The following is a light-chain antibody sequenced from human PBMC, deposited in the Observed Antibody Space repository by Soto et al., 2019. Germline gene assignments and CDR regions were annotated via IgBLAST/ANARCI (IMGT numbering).Light chain of an antibody. CDR1: QSLLNSNGYNY. CDR2: LGS. Sequence: DIVVTQSPLSLVVTPGEPASISCRSSQSLLNSNGYNYVEWYLQKPGLSPQLLIYLGSSRASWVTYRLSVSVPGTDFTLTISRVEAEDAGFYYCMQALQAHRPFGQGTKV. V-gene: IGKV2-28*01. CDR3: MQALQAHRP. J-gene: IGKJ1*01.